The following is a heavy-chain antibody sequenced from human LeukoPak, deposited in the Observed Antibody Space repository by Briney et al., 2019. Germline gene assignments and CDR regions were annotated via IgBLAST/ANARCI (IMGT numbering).Heavy chain of an antibody. Sequence: GGSLRLSCAASGFTFSSYGMHWVRQAPGKGLEWVAVIWYDGSNKYYADSVKGRFIISRDNSKNTLYLQMNSLRAEDTAVYYCARDSDDSSGYYLGYFDYWGQGTLVTVSS. CDR2: IWYDGSNK. CDR1: GFTFSSYG. D-gene: IGHD3-22*01. V-gene: IGHV3-33*01. CDR3: ARDSDDSSGYYLGYFDY. J-gene: IGHJ4*02.